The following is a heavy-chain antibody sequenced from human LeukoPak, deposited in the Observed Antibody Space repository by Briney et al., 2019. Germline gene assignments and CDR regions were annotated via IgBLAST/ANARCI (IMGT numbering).Heavy chain of an antibody. V-gene: IGHV3-74*01. CDR2: IKSDGST. CDR1: GFTFISYW. CDR3: ARAPSDSSGYYPEYFQH. Sequence: PGGSLRLSCVASGFTFISYWMHWVRQAPGKGLVWVSRIKSDGSTNYADSVKGRFTISRDNAKNTLYLQMNSLRAEDTAVYYCARAPSDSSGYYPEYFQHWGQGTLVTVSS. J-gene: IGHJ1*01. D-gene: IGHD3-22*01.